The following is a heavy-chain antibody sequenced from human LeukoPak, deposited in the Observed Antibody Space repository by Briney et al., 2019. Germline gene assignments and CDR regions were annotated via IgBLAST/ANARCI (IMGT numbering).Heavy chain of an antibody. Sequence: ASVKVSCKASGYTFTAYYMHWVRQAPGQGLEWMGWINPNSGDTKIAQKFQGGVTMTRDTSISTAYMELSSLRSDDTAVYYCARGPNYYDSSGFHYRDWGQGTLVTVSS. V-gene: IGHV1-2*02. D-gene: IGHD3-22*01. CDR3: ARGPNYYDSSGFHYRD. CDR1: GYTFTAYY. J-gene: IGHJ4*02. CDR2: INPNSGDT.